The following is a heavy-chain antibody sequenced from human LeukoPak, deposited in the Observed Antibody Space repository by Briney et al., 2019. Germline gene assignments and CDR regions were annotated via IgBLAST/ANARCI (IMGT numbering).Heavy chain of an antibody. CDR1: GFTFSSYG. Sequence: AGGSLRLSCAASGFTFSSYGMHWVRQAPGKGLEWVAVISYDGSNKYYADSVKGRFTISRDNSKNTLYLQMNSLRAEDTAVYYCAKDLGDSSGYYSGDAFDIWGQGTMVTVSS. CDR3: AKDLGDSSGYYSGDAFDI. J-gene: IGHJ3*02. CDR2: ISYDGSNK. V-gene: IGHV3-30*18. D-gene: IGHD3-22*01.